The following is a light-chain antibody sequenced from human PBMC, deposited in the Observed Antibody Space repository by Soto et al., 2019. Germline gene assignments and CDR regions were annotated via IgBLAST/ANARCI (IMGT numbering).Light chain of an antibody. Sequence: IQMTQSPSTLSASLGDRVAITCRASQSISDWLAWYQQKPGKAPKLLIYDASSLESGVPSRFSGSGSGTEFTLTISSLQPDDFATYYCQQYDSYWTFGQGTKVDIK. CDR2: DAS. J-gene: IGKJ1*01. V-gene: IGKV1-5*01. CDR1: QSISDW. CDR3: QQYDSYWT.